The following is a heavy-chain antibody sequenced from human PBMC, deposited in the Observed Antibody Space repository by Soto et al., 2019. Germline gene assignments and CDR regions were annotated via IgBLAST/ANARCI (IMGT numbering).Heavy chain of an antibody. CDR3: TTGSVEGV. CDR1: GFSISSAW. V-gene: IGHV3-15*07. D-gene: IGHD2-15*01. CDR2: IKTKIEGETT. J-gene: IGHJ6*02. Sequence: QLVESGGGLVRPGGSLRLSCSASGFSISSAWMNWVRQAPGKGLEWVGRIKTKIEGETTHYAAPVNGRFTVSRDDSKKMLYLQMNSLKADDTALYYCTTGSVEGVWGQGTTVTVSS.